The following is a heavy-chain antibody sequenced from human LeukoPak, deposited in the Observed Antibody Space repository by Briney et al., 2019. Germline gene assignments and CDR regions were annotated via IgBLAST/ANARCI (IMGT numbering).Heavy chain of an antibody. CDR1: GFTFSSYW. D-gene: IGHD6-19*01. CDR2: IGGDGTTT. J-gene: IGHJ4*02. CDR3: ASSIVVPGNY. V-gene: IGHV3-74*01. Sequence: PGGSLRLSCTASGFTFSSYWMHWVRQAPGKVLVWVSHIGGDGTTTGYADSVKGRFTISRDNAKNTLYLQMNSLRVEDTAVYYCASSIVVPGNYWGQGTLVTVSS.